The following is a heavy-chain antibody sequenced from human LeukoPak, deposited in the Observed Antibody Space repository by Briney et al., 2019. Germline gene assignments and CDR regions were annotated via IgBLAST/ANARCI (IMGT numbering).Heavy chain of an antibody. CDR2: IIPIFGTA. CDR1: GGTFSGYA. Sequence: SVKVSCKASGGTFSGYAISWVRQAPGQGLEWMGGIIPIFGTANYAQKFQGRVTITADESTSTAYMELSSLRSEDTAVYYCARDLEKDIVVVPAEYYYGMDVWGQGTTVTVSS. J-gene: IGHJ6*02. CDR3: ARDLEKDIVVVPAEYYYGMDV. V-gene: IGHV1-69*13. D-gene: IGHD2-2*01.